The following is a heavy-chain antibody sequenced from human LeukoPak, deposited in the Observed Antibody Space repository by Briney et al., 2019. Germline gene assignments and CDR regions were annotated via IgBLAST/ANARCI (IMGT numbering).Heavy chain of an antibody. D-gene: IGHD2-15*01. CDR3: ARDVGGGYCSGGSCYPGANWFDP. V-gene: IGHV1-18*04. CDR2: ISAYNGNT. Sequence: ASVKVSCKASGYTFTSYGISWVRQAPGQGLEWMGWISAYNGNTNYAQKLQGRVTKTTDTSTSTAYMELRSLRSDDTAVYYCARDVGGGYCSGGSCYPGANWFDPWGQGTLVTVSS. CDR1: GYTFTSYG. J-gene: IGHJ5*02.